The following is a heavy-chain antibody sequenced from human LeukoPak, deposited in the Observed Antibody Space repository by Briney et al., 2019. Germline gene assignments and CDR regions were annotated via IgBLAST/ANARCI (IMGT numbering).Heavy chain of an antibody. Sequence: PGGSLRLSCAASGFTFSSYWMSWVRQAPGKGLEWVANIKQDGSEKYYVDSVKGRFTISRDNAKNSLYLQVNSLRAEDTAVYYCARAAYSSSWYVRNWFDPWGQGTLVTVSS. CDR3: ARAAYSSSWYVRNWFDP. J-gene: IGHJ5*02. D-gene: IGHD6-13*01. V-gene: IGHV3-7*01. CDR1: GFTFSSYW. CDR2: IKQDGSEK.